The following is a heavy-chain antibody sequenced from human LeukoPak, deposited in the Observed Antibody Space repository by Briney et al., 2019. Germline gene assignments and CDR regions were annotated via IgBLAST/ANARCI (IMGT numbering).Heavy chain of an antibody. CDR1: GDSVASNSAT. J-gene: IGHJ3*02. Sequence: SQTLSLTCAISGDSVASNSATWNWIRRSPSRGLEWLGRTYYRSKWYNDYAVSVKSRITINPDTSRNQFSLQLNSVTPEDTAVYYCARDPDPFSRLSVFDIWGQGTMGTVSS. CDR2: TYYRSKWYN. D-gene: IGHD3-16*02. V-gene: IGHV6-1*01. CDR3: ARDPDPFSRLSVFDI.